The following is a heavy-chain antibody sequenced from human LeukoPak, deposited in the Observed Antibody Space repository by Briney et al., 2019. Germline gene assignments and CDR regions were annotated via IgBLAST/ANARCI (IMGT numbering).Heavy chain of an antibody. Sequence: LPGGSLRLSCAASGFTFSGYWIHWVRQAPVKGLEWVSRVNSDGSRTDYADSVKGRFTISRDNAKNTLFLHMHSLRPEDTAVYYCTRSPYSSSWTFEYWGQGTLVSVPS. CDR2: VNSDGSRT. V-gene: IGHV3-74*01. CDR1: GFTFSGYW. D-gene: IGHD6-13*01. CDR3: TRSPYSSSWTFEY. J-gene: IGHJ4*02.